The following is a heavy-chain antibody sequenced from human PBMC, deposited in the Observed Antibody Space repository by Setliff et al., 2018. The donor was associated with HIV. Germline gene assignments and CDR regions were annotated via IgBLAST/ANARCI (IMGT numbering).Heavy chain of an antibody. CDR1: GYSISTSSW. Sequence: LSLTCTVSGYSISTSSWWGWVRQSPGRGLQWIGSIYHGGSVYYNPSLQSRVTISLDRSKNQFSLNMISVTAPDSAIYFCARGIRMLLDSNRGVYTHDAFDLWGQGTTVTVSS. CDR2: IYHGGSV. V-gene: IGHV4-38-2*02. D-gene: IGHD3-10*01. J-gene: IGHJ3*01. CDR3: ARGIRMLLDSNRGVYTHDAFDL.